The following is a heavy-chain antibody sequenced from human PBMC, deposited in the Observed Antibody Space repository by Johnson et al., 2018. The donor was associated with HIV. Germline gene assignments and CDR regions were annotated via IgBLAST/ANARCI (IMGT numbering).Heavy chain of an antibody. J-gene: IGHJ3*01. Sequence: QMLLVESGGGVAQPGRSLRLSCAASGFTFSSYGMHWVRQAPGKGLEWVAFISSDGSNKYFAVSVTGRFSISRDNSKNTLYLQMNSLRAEDTAVYHCAKDSQITAVPNDAFDVWGQGTMVTVSS. CDR1: GFTFSSYG. V-gene: IGHV3-30*18. D-gene: IGHD6-13*01. CDR3: AKDSQITAVPNDAFDV. CDR2: ISSDGSNK.